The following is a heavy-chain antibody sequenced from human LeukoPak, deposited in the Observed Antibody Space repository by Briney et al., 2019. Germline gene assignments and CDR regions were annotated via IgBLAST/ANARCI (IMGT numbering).Heavy chain of an antibody. D-gene: IGHD5-18*01. CDR3: ARRGEAMDPFDY. Sequence: GESLKISCRASGYSFTSYWIGWVRQMPGKGLEWMGIIYPGDSDTRYSPSFQGQVTISADKSINTAYLQWSSLKASDTAIYYCARRGEAMDPFDYWGQGTLVTVSS. CDR2: IYPGDSDT. CDR1: GYSFTSYW. J-gene: IGHJ4*02. V-gene: IGHV5-51*01.